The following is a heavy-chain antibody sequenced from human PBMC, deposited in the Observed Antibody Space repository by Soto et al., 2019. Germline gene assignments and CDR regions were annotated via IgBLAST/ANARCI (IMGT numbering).Heavy chain of an antibody. CDR2: ISSSSSYT. D-gene: IGHD6-19*01. Sequence: QVQLVESGGGLVKPGGSLRLSCAASGFTFSDYYMSWIRQAPGKGLEWVSYISSSSSYTNYADSVKGRFTISRDNAKTSLYLQMTSLRGKDAAVDYCAHQIAVAAFFDFWGQGTLVTVSS. CDR3: AHQIAVAAFFDF. V-gene: IGHV3-11*05. CDR1: GFTFSDYY. J-gene: IGHJ4*02.